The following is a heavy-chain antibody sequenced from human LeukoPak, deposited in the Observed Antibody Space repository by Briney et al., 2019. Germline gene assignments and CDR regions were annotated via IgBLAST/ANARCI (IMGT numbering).Heavy chain of an antibody. V-gene: IGHV3-33*08. Sequence: GGSLRLSCAASGLTFSSYGMHWVCQAPGKGLEWVAVIWYDGSNKYYADSVKGRFTISRDNSKNTLYLQMNSLRAEDTAVYYCARDRDTGSNWFDPWGQGTLVTVSS. CDR1: GLTFSSYG. D-gene: IGHD4-17*01. CDR2: IWYDGSNK. J-gene: IGHJ5*02. CDR3: ARDRDTGSNWFDP.